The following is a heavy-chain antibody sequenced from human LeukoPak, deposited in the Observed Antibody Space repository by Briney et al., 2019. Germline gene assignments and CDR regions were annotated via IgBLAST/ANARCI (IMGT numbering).Heavy chain of an antibody. Sequence: GESLKISCKGSGYSFTSYWIGWVRQMPGKGLEWMGIIYPGDFDTRYSPSFQGQVTISADKSISTAYLQWSSLKASDTAMYYCARLKTIAARPPTAYYFDYWGQGTLVTVSS. CDR1: GYSFTSYW. CDR2: IYPGDFDT. J-gene: IGHJ4*02. CDR3: ARLKTIAARPPTAYYFDY. D-gene: IGHD6-6*01. V-gene: IGHV5-51*01.